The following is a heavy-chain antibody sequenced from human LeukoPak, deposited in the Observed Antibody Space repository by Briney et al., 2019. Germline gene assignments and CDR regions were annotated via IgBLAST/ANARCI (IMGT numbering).Heavy chain of an antibody. Sequence: GGSLRLSCAASGFTVSSNYMSWVRQAPGKGLECVSVIYSGGSTYYADSVKGRFTISRDNSKNTLYLQMNSLRAEDTAVYYCARERSVLSGFDYWGQGTLVTVSS. CDR1: GFTVSSNY. CDR2: IYSGGST. CDR3: ARERSVLSGFDY. J-gene: IGHJ4*02. D-gene: IGHD3-16*01. V-gene: IGHV3-53*01.